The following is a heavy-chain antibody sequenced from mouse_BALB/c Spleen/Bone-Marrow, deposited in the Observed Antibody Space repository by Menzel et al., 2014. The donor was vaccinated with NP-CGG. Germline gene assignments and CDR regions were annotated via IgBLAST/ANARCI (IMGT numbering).Heavy chain of an antibody. CDR1: GFNIKDTY. CDR3: ARWEYYAMDY. CDR2: IDPANGNT. D-gene: IGHD4-1*01. J-gene: IGHJ4*01. Sequence: VQLQQSGAELVKPGASVKLSCTASGFNIKDTYMHWVKQRPEQGLEWIGRIDPANGNTKYDPKFQGKATITADTSSNTAYLQLSSLTSDDTAVDYCARWEYYAMDYWGQGTSVTVSS. V-gene: IGHV14-3*02.